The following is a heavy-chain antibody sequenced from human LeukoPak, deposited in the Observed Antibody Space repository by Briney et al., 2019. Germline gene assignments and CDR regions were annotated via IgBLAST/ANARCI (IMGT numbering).Heavy chain of an antibody. Sequence: LRLSXXASGFXFSSYAMSWVRQAPGKGLEWVSAISGSGGSTYYADSVKGRFTISRDNGKNTLYLQMNSLRAEDTAVYYCAKELRFLEWLLSPLFDYWGQGTLVTVSS. D-gene: IGHD3-3*01. CDR1: GFXFSSYA. CDR3: AKELRFLEWLLSPLFDY. J-gene: IGHJ4*02. CDR2: ISGSGGST. V-gene: IGHV3-23*01.